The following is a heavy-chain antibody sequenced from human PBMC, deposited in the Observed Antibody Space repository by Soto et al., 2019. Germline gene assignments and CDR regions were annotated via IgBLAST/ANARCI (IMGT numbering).Heavy chain of an antibody. Sequence: QVQLVQSGAEVKKPGSSVKVSCKASGGTFNTYNINWVRQAPGQGLEWMGGILPIFGTTNYAQRFQGRVTITADDSTSTAYMELSSLRSEDTAVYYCAGDETGDSYYYYYGMDVWGQGTTVTVTS. CDR3: AGDETGDSYYYYYGMDV. D-gene: IGHD7-27*01. V-gene: IGHV1-69*01. CDR2: ILPIFGTT. CDR1: GGTFNTYN. J-gene: IGHJ6*02.